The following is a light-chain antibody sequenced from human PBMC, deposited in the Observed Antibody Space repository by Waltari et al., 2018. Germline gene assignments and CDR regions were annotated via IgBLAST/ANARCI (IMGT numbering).Light chain of an antibody. Sequence: QSVLTQPPSASGTPGQRVTISCSGSSSNIGSNAVNWYQQIPGTAPKLLIYRSNQWPSGVPDRISGSKSGTSASLAISGLQSEDEADYYCAAWDDSVIGWVFGGGTKLTVL. CDR2: RSN. V-gene: IGLV1-44*01. CDR3: AAWDDSVIGWV. J-gene: IGLJ3*02. CDR1: SSNIGSNA.